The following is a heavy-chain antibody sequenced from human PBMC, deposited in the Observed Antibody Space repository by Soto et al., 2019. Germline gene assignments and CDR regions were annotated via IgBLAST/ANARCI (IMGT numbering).Heavy chain of an antibody. V-gene: IGHV3-33*01. J-gene: IGHJ5*02. CDR3: ARDFGNIAAAGTCWFDP. CDR2: IWYYGSNK. Sequence: GGSLRLSCAASGFTFSSYGMHWVRQAPCKGLELVAVIWYYGSNKYYADSVKGQLTISRDNSKSTLYLQMNCLRAEDTAVYYCARDFGNIAAAGTCWFDPWGQGTLVTVSS. D-gene: IGHD6-13*01. CDR1: GFTFSSYG.